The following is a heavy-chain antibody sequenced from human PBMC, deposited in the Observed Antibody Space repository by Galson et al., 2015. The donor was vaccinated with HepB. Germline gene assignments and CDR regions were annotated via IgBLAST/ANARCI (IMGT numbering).Heavy chain of an antibody. Sequence: SLRLSCAASGFTFSDHYMDWVRQAPGKGLEWVGRTRNKANSYTTEYAASVKGRFTISRDDSKNSLYLQMNSLKTEDTAVYYCAWGTLDYYDSSGSQGAFDIWGQGTMVTVSS. CDR1: GFTFSDHY. CDR2: TRNKANSYTT. D-gene: IGHD3-22*01. V-gene: IGHV3-72*01. CDR3: AWGTLDYYDSSGSQGAFDI. J-gene: IGHJ3*02.